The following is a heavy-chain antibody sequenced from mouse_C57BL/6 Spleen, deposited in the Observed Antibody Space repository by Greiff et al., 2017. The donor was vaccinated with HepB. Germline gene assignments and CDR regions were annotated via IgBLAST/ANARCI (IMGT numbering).Heavy chain of an antibody. J-gene: IGHJ2*01. Sequence: EVKLVESGAELVRPGASVKLSCTASGFNIKDDYMHWVKQRPEQGLEWIGWIDPENGDTEYASKFQGKATITVDTSSNTAYLQLSSLTSEDTAVYYGTTPWDYFDYWGQGTTLTVSS. CDR3: TTPWDYFDY. V-gene: IGHV14-4*01. CDR2: IDPENGDT. CDR1: GFNIKDDY.